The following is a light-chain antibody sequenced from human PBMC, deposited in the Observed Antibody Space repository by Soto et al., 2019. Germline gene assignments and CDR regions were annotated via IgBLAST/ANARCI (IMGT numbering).Light chain of an antibody. CDR3: QQYANSPFT. CDR1: QTVRNNY. CDR2: DAS. V-gene: IGKV3-20*01. Sequence: VLTQTPGTLSLYQGERVTLSCGASQTVRNNYLAWYQQKPGQAPRLLIYDASSRATGIPDRFSGGGSGTDFTLTISRLEPEDFAVYYCQQYANSPFTFAPGTKVAI. J-gene: IGKJ3*01.